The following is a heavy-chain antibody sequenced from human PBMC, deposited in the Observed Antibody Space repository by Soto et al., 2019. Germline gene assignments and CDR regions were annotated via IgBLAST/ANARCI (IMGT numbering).Heavy chain of an antibody. CDR2: IDPSDSYT. V-gene: IGHV5-10-1*01. CDR3: ARSSLGYCSSTSCSNYYYYGMDV. J-gene: IGHJ6*02. D-gene: IGHD2-2*01. CDR1: GYSFTSYW. Sequence: GESLKISCKGSGYSFTSYWIGWVRQMPGKGLEWMGRIDPSDSYTNYSPSFQGHVTISADKSISTAYLQWSSLKASDTAMYYCARSSLGYCSSTSCSNYYYYGMDVWGQGTTVTVSS.